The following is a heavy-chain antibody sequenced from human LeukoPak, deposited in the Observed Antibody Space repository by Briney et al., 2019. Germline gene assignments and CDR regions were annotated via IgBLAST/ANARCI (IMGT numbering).Heavy chain of an antibody. D-gene: IGHD6-19*01. J-gene: IGHJ4*02. CDR2: IYTSGST. CDR3: ARDPSSGWLYYFDY. CDR1: GGSISSGSYY. Sequence: SENLSLTCTVSGGSISSGSYYWSWIRQPAGKGLEWIGRIYTSGSTNYNPSLKSRVTISVDTSKNQFSLKLSSVTAADTAVYYCARDPSSGWLYYFDYWGQGTLVTVSS. V-gene: IGHV4-61*02.